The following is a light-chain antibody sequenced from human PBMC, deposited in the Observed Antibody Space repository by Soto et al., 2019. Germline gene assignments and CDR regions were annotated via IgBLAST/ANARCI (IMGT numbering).Light chain of an antibody. V-gene: IGLV8-61*01. CDR2: STN. CDR3: VLYMGSGIWV. Sequence: QAVVTQEPSFSVSPAGTVTLTCGFSSGSVSTSYYPSWYQQTPGQAPRTLIYSTNTRSSGVPDRFSGSILGNKAALTITGAQADHESDYYLVLYMGSGIWVFGGGTKLTVL. CDR1: SGSVSTSYY. J-gene: IGLJ3*02.